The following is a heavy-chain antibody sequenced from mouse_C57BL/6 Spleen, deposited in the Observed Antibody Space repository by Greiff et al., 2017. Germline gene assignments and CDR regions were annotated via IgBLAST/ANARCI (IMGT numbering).Heavy chain of an antibody. Sequence: QVQLKEPGPGILQSSQTLSLTCSFSGFSLSTSGMGVSWIRQPSGQGLEWLAHLYWDDAKRSHPSLKSRLTISKETSRNQVFLKITSGDTADTATYYCARRAYYYGSSYWYFDYWGQGTTLTVSS. D-gene: IGHD1-1*01. CDR1: GFSLSTSGMG. V-gene: IGHV8-12*01. J-gene: IGHJ2*01. CDR3: ARRAYYYGSSYWYFDY. CDR2: LYWDDAK.